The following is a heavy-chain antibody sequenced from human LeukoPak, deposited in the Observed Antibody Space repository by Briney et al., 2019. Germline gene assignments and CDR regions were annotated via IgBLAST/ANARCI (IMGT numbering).Heavy chain of an antibody. CDR1: GFIFNRYR. Sequence: GGSLRLSCAASGFIFNRYRMHWVRQVPGKGLVWVSCIDSDGRDTSYADFVKGRFTISRDNAKNTLYLQMNSLRVEDTAVYYCASASPPIENYYDSSGHSPFYYYYGMDVWGQGTTVAVSS. D-gene: IGHD3-22*01. CDR3: ASASPPIENYYDSSGHSPFYYYYGMDV. J-gene: IGHJ6*02. V-gene: IGHV3-74*01. CDR2: IDSDGRDT.